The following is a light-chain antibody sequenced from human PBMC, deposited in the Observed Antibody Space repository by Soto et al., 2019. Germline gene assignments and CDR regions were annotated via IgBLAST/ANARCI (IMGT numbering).Light chain of an antibody. CDR3: SSYATNTYVV. CDR2: EVS. V-gene: IGLV2-14*01. Sequence: QSVLTQPASVSGSPGQSITISCTGTSNDVATYNYVSWYQQHPGTAPKLLIFEVSNRPSGVSNRFSGSKSGNTASLTISGLQAEDEADYYCSSYATNTYVVFGGGTKVTVL. CDR1: SNDVATYNY. J-gene: IGLJ2*01.